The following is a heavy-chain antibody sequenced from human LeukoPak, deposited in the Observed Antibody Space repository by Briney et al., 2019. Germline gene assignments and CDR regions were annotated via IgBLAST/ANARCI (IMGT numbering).Heavy chain of an antibody. CDR1: GFTFDDYG. V-gene: IGHV3-20*04. J-gene: IGHJ5*02. CDR3: ERDRDPYYSGPASQSWFGH. D-gene: IGHD3-10*01. CDR2: INWNGGST. Sequence: GGSLRLSCTASGFTFDDYGVSFVRQAPGKGLEWVSGINWNGGSTGYADSVKGRFTISRDNAKNSLYLQMNSLRAEDTALYYFERDRDPYYSGPASQSWFGHLGQGTLVTVSS.